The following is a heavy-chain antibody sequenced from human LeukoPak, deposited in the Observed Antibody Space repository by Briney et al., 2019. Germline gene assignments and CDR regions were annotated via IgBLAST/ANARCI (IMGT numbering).Heavy chain of an antibody. CDR3: ARGTFHIAVAGLFDY. D-gene: IGHD6-19*01. J-gene: IGHJ4*02. Sequence: SETLSLTCTVSGGSISSSSYYWGWIRQPPGKGLEWIGSIYYSGSTYYNPSLKSRVTISVDTSKNQFSLKLSSVTAADTAVYYCARGTFHIAVAGLFDYWGQGTLVTVSS. CDR2: IYYSGST. V-gene: IGHV4-39*07. CDR1: GGSISSSSYY.